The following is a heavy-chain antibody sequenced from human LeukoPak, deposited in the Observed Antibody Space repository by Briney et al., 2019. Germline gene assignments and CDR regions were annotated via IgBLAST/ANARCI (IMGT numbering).Heavy chain of an antibody. J-gene: IGHJ4*02. CDR1: GFTFSNYW. CDR3: TRDFSSGD. D-gene: IGHD3-3*01. CDR2: IKQDGSQK. V-gene: IGHV3-7*01. Sequence: GGSLRLSCEASGFTFSNYWMTWVRQVPGKGLEWVANIKQDGSQKYYVDSVEGRFTIFRDNAKNSLYLQMNSLRAEDTAIYYCTRDFSSGDWGQGTLVTVSS.